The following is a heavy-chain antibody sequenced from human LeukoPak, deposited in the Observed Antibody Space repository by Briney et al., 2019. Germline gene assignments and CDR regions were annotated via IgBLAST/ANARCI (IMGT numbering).Heavy chain of an antibody. CDR1: GGSISSGSYY. CDR3: ARVSPLDYYDRDYMDV. V-gene: IGHV4-61*02. J-gene: IGHJ6*03. CDR2: IYTSGST. D-gene: IGHD3-22*01. Sequence: SETLSLTCTVSGGSISSGSYYWSWIRQPAGKGLEWIGRIYTSGSTNYNPSLKSRVTISVDTSKNQSSLKLSSVTAADTAVYYCARVSPLDYYDRDYMDVWGKGTTVTVSS.